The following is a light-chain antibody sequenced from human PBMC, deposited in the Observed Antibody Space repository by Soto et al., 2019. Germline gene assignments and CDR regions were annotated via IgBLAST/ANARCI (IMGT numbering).Light chain of an antibody. V-gene: IGKV1-39*01. J-gene: IGKJ3*01. CDR3: QASYTKFT. Sequence: DIQMTQSPSSVSASVGDRVSINCRASQSIDTYLNWYQQKQGQAPKVLIYGTSTLPRGVPSRFSGGGSGTDFTLTLSSLQPEYSATSYCQASYTKFTFRPGTKVDIK. CDR1: QSIDTY. CDR2: GTS.